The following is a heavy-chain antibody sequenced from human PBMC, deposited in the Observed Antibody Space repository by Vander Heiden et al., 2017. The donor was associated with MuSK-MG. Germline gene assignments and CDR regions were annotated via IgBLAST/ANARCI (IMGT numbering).Heavy chain of an antibody. CDR1: GYTFTDYY. D-gene: IGHD3-10*02. V-gene: IGHV1-2*02. Sequence: EVKKPGASVKVSCKISGYTFTDYYIHWVRQAPGQGLQWMGWINPRREATKYEETFQGRVTMTSDTSISTAYMELTGLKSDDTAVYYCARIVRGFDYWGQGTLGTVSS. CDR2: INPRREAT. CDR3: ARIVRGFDY. J-gene: IGHJ4*02.